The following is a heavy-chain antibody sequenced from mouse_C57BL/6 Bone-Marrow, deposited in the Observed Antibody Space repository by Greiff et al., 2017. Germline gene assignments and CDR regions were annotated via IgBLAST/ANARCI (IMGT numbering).Heavy chain of an antibody. D-gene: IGHD1-1*01. Sequence: VQLKQSGAELVRPGASVKLSCTASGFNIKDDYMHWVKQRPEQGLEWIGWIDPENGDTEYASKFQGKATITADTSSNTAYLQLSSLTSEDAAVYYFTPRVLPGCFGYWGQGTTLTVSS. CDR2: IDPENGDT. V-gene: IGHV14-4*01. CDR3: TPRVLPGCFGY. J-gene: IGHJ2*01. CDR1: GFNIKDDY.